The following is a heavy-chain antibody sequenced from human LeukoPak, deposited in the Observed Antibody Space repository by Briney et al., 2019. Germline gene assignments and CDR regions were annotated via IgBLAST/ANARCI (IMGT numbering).Heavy chain of an antibody. CDR2: ISGSGGST. J-gene: IGHJ4*02. CDR1: GFTFSSYA. D-gene: IGHD6-25*01. Sequence: GGSLRLSCAASGFTFSSYAMSWVRQAPGEGLEWVSAISGSGGSTYYADSVKGRFTISRDNSKNTLYLQMNSLRAEDTAVYYCAKFSAAANCDYGDYWGQGTLVTVSS. CDR3: AKFSAAANCDYGDY. V-gene: IGHV3-23*01.